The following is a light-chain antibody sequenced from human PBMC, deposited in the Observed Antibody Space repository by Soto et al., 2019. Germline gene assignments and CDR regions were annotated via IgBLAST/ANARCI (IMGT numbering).Light chain of an antibody. CDR2: GAS. V-gene: IGKV3-20*01. Sequence: EIVLTQSPGTLSLSPGERATLSCRASQSVSSTYFAWYQQKPGQSPRLLIYGASSRATGIPDRFSGSGSGTDFTLTISRLEPEDFAVYYCQQYSSSPPLTFGLGTKVEIK. J-gene: IGKJ4*01. CDR3: QQYSSSPPLT. CDR1: QSVSSTY.